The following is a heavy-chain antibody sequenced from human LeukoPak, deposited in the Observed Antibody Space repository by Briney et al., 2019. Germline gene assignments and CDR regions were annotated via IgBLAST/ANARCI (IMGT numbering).Heavy chain of an antibody. CDR1: GYTFTSYA. D-gene: IGHD6-19*01. Sequence: ASVKVSCKASGYTFTSYAMHWVRQAPGQRLEWMGWINAGNGNTKYSQKFQGRVTITRDTSASTAYMELSSLRSEGTAVYYCATDASGWYYDYWGQGTLVTVSS. CDR3: ATDASGWYYDY. J-gene: IGHJ4*02. V-gene: IGHV1-3*01. CDR2: INAGNGNT.